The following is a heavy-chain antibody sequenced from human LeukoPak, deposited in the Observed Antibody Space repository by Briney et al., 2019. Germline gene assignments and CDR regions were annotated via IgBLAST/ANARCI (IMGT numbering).Heavy chain of an antibody. D-gene: IGHD2-2*01. J-gene: IGHJ6*02. Sequence: GASVEVSCKASGYTFTGHYLHWVRQAPGQGLEWMGWIKANSGGTHYSQKFEGRVTMTRDTSMNTVNMELRSLRSDDTAVYYCARGKYQVVYLEYYGMDVWGQGTTVIVSS. CDR3: ARGKYQVVYLEYYGMDV. CDR2: IKANSGGT. V-gene: IGHV1-2*02. CDR1: GYTFTGHY.